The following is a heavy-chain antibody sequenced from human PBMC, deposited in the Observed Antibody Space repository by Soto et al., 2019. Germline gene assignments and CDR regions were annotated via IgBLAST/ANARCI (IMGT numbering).Heavy chain of an antibody. J-gene: IGHJ6*02. D-gene: IGHD6-13*01. CDR2: IIPIFGTA. CDR1: GGPFISYA. V-gene: IGHV1-69*01. CDR3: ARDMAGIAAAGNMDV. Sequence: GXSVKVSCKASGGPFISYAIIWVRQAPGQGLEWMGGIIPIFGTANYAQKFQGRVTITADESTSTAYMELSSLRSEDTAVYYCARDMAGIAAAGNMDVWGQGTTVTVSS.